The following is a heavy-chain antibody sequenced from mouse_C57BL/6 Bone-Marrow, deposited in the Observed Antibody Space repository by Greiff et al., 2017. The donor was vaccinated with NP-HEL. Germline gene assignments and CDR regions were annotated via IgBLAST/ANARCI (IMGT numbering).Heavy chain of an antibody. CDR1: GYSITSGYY. CDR2: ISYDGSN. J-gene: IGHJ3*01. Sequence: EVQLQESGPGLVKPSQSLSLTCSVTGYSITSGYYWNWIRQFPGNKLEWMGYISYDGSNNYNPSLKNRISITRDTSKNQFFLKLNSVTTEDTATYYCARGRVYYDAWFAYWGQGTLVTVSA. CDR3: ARGRVYYDAWFAY. V-gene: IGHV3-6*01. D-gene: IGHD2-4*01.